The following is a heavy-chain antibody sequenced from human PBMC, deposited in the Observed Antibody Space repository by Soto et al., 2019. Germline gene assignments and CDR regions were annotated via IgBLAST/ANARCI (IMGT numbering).Heavy chain of an antibody. CDR3: ARDLPSDIVVVPAATRGYYYYGMDV. Sequence: ASVKVSCKASGYTFTSYYMHWVRQAPGQGLEWMGIINPSGGGTGYAQKFQGRVTMTRDTSTSTVYMELSSLRSEDTAVYYCARDLPSDIVVVPAATRGYYYYGMDVWGQGTTVTVSS. V-gene: IGHV1-46*01. D-gene: IGHD2-2*01. J-gene: IGHJ6*02. CDR2: INPSGGGT. CDR1: GYTFTSYY.